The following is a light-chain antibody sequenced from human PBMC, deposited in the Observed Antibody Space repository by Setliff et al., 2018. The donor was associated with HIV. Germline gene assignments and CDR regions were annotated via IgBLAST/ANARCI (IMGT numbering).Light chain of an antibody. Sequence: QSALAQPASVSGSPGQSITISCTGTSSDVGRYNLVSWYQQHPGKAPKLMIYQASKRPSGVSNRFSGSKSGNTASLTISGLQAEDEADYYCCSNTGSNSDVFGTGTKVTVL. V-gene: IGLV2-23*01. CDR2: QAS. CDR1: SSDVGRYNL. J-gene: IGLJ1*01. CDR3: CSNTGSNSDV.